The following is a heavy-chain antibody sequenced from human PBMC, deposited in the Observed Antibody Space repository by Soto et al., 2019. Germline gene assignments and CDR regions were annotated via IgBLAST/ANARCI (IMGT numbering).Heavy chain of an antibody. CDR1: GFTLSSYA. D-gene: IGHD1-26*01. J-gene: IGHJ6*02. Sequence: PGGSLRLSCAASGFTLSSYAMHWVRQAPGKGLEYVSAISSNGGSTYYADSVKGRFTISRDNSKNTLYLQMSSLRAEDTAVYYCVKGGLMLATFPYYYYYGMDVWGQGTTVTVSS. CDR2: ISSNGGST. CDR3: VKGGLMLATFPYYYYYGMDV. V-gene: IGHV3-64D*06.